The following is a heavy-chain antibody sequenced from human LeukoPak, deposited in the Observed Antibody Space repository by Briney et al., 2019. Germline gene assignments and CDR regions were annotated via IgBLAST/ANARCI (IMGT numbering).Heavy chain of an antibody. V-gene: IGHV1-8*03. Sequence: GASVKVSCKASGYTFTSYDINWVRQATGQGLEWMGWMNPNSGNTGYAQKFQGRVTITRNTSISTAYMELSSLRSEDTAVYYCARDRYSYGFFDYWGQGTLVTVSS. CDR2: MNPNSGNT. CDR1: GYTFTSYD. J-gene: IGHJ4*02. D-gene: IGHD5-18*01. CDR3: ARDRYSYGFFDY.